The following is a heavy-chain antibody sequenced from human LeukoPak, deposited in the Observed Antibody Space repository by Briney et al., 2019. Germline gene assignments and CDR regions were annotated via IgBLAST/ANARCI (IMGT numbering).Heavy chain of an antibody. J-gene: IGHJ5*02. CDR3: AVAILDWFDP. V-gene: IGHV4-34*01. Sequence: SETLSLTCAVYGGSFSGYYWSWIRQPPGKGLEWIGEINHSGGTNYNPSLKGRATISVDTSKNQFSLKLSSVTAADTAVYYCAVAILDWFDPWGQGTLVTVSS. D-gene: IGHD2-2*02. CDR1: GGSFSGYY. CDR2: INHSGGT.